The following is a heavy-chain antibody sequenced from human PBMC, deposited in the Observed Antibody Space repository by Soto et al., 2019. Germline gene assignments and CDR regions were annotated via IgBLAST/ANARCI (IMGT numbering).Heavy chain of an antibody. V-gene: IGHV3-53*05. CDR1: GFTVSSNY. J-gene: IGHJ6*02. CDR3: ARVSGESSSWYYYGMDV. CDR2: IYDGGST. D-gene: IGHD6-13*01. Sequence: GGSLRLSCAASGFTVSSNYMSWVRQAPGKGLEWVSVIYDGGSTYYADSVKGRFTISRDNSKNTLYLQMNSLRAEDTAVYYCARVSGESSSWYYYGMDVWGQGTTVTVSS.